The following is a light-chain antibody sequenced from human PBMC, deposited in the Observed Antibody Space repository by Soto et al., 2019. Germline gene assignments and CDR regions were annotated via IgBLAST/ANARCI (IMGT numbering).Light chain of an antibody. CDR2: GAS. V-gene: IGKV3-15*01. Sequence: IAMTQSPATLSVSLGERATLSCRASQYISNNLAWYQQRPGQAPSLLIYGASTRATGVPARFSGGGSGTDFLLSISGLQSEDSAVYYCQQYNHWSSITFGQGTRLEIK. J-gene: IGKJ5*01. CDR3: QQYNHWSSIT. CDR1: QYISNN.